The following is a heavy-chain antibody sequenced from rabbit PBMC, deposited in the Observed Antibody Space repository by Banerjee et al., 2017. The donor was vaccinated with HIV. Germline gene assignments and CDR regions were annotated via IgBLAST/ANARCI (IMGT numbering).Heavy chain of an antibody. CDR2: INTATGKA. CDR3: ARNYVNAFDP. D-gene: IGHD1-1*01. Sequence: PEGSLTLTCKASGFSFSDRDVMCWVRQAPGKGLEWIACINTATGKAVYASWAKGRFTISKTSSTTVTLQMTSLTAADTATYFCARNYVNAFDPWGQGTLVTVS. CDR1: GFSFSDRDV. J-gene: IGHJ2*01. V-gene: IGHV1S45*01.